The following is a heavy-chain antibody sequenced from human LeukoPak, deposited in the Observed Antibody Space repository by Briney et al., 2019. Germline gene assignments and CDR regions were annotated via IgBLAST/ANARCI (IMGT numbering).Heavy chain of an antibody. Sequence: PSETLSLTCTVSGDSISSGDYYWSWIRQPAGKGLEWIGRIYTSGSTNYNPSLKSRVTMSVDTSKNQFSLKLSSVTAADTAVYYCARDDLDDYDSSGYRNLNAFDIWGQGTMVTVSS. CDR3: ARDDLDDYDSSGYRNLNAFDI. V-gene: IGHV4-61*02. D-gene: IGHD3-22*01. CDR1: GDSISSGDYY. CDR2: IYTSGST. J-gene: IGHJ3*02.